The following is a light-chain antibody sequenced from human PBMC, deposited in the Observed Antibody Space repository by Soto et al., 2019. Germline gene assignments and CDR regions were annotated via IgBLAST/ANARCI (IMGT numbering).Light chain of an antibody. CDR3: YSYAGGNTYYV. CDR1: SSDVGNYNL. J-gene: IGLJ1*01. Sequence: QSALTQPASVSGSPGQSITISCTGTSSDVGNYNLVSWYQQHPGKAPKLMIYEVTKRPSGVSNRFSGSKSGNTASLTISGLQAEDEADYYCYSYAGGNTYYVFGTGTKLTVL. V-gene: IGLV2-23*02. CDR2: EVT.